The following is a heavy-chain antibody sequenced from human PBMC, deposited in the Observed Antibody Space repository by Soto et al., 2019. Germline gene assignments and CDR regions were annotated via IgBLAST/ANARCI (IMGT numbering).Heavy chain of an antibody. CDR3: STDYCSGGSCYSGYYFMDV. CDR2: IKSKTDGGAT. D-gene: IGHD2-15*01. J-gene: IGHJ6*03. CDR1: GFTFSNAW. V-gene: IGHV3-15*01. Sequence: GGSLRLSCAASGFTFSNAWMSWVRQAPGKGLEWVGRIKSKTDGGATDYAAPVKGRFSISRDDSKNTAYLQMNSLQTEDTAVYYCSTDYCSGGSCYSGYYFMDVWGKGTTVTVSS.